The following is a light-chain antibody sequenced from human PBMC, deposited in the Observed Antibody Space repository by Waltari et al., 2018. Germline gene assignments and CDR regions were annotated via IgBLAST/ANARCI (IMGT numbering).Light chain of an antibody. CDR1: SSDVGNYNL. J-gene: IGLJ3*02. V-gene: IGLV2-23*02. CDR3: CSYAGRTTWV. CDR2: AVS. Sequence: QSALTQPASVSGSPGQSITISCTGTSSDVGNYNLVSWYQQHPGRAPKLIIYAVSERPSGVSNRFSGSKSAHTASLTVPGLQSEDEADYSCCSYAGRTTWVFGGGTNLTVL.